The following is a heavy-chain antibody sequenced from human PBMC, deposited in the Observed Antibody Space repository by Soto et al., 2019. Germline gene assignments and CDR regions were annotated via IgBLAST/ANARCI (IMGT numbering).Heavy chain of an antibody. V-gene: IGHV3-64D*06. CDR1: GFTFSSYA. J-gene: IGHJ4*02. CDR3: VPTTRGYVIGGPFDY. Sequence: PGGSLRLSCSASGFTFSSYAMHWVRQAPGKGLEYVSAISSNGGSTYYADSVKGRFTISRDNSKNTLYLQMSSLRAEDTAVYYCVPTTRGYVIGGPFDYWGQGTLVTVSS. CDR2: ISSNGGST. D-gene: IGHD3-16*02.